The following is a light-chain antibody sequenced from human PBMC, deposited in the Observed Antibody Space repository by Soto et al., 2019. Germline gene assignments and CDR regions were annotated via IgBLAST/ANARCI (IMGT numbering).Light chain of an antibody. J-gene: IGKJ1*01. Sequence: EIVLTQSPGTLSMSPGERATLSCRASLDLSSRHIAWYQQKPGQAPRLLIYGVSSRATGIPDRFSGSGSGTEYTLTITRLEPEDSAVYHCHQYGNSPWTFGQGTKVEIK. CDR3: HQYGNSPWT. V-gene: IGKV3-20*01. CDR1: LDLSSRH. CDR2: GVS.